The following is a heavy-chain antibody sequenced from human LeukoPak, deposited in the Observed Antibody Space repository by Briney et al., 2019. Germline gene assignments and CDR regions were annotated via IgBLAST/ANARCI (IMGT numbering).Heavy chain of an antibody. V-gene: IGHV4-61*02. CDR3: ARDLLRGESGSWFEGFDI. CDR1: GGSISSATYY. J-gene: IGHJ3*02. Sequence: SETLSLTCTVSGGSISSATYYWNWIGQPAGKGLEWIGRISTRGSTNYNTSLKSRLTLSIDTSNNQFSLSLNSVTAADTAIYYCARDLLRGESGSWFEGFDIWGQGTKVTVSS. D-gene: IGHD6-13*01. CDR2: ISTRGST.